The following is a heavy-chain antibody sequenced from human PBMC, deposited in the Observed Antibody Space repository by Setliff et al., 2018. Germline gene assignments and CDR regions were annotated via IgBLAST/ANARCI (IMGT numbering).Heavy chain of an antibody. V-gene: IGHV1-18*01. J-gene: IGHJ4*02. Sequence: ASVKVSCKASNYTFINYGMSWVRQTPGHGLEWMGWISGSSGDASYAQKFQGRVIITLDTLTTTAYMELRSLKTEDTAVYYCTRNTPDDYWGQGTLVTVSS. CDR3: TRNTPDDY. CDR1: NYTFINYG. CDR2: ISGSSGDA.